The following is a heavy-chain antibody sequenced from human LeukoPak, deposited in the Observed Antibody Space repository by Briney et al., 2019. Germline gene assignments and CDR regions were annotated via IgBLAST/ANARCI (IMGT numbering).Heavy chain of an antibody. CDR3: AKAVAPYYYMDV. D-gene: IGHD6-19*01. V-gene: IGHV3-9*03. CDR2: VSWNSGSI. CDR1: GFTFDDYA. Sequence: GGSLRLSCAASGFTFDDYAMHWVRQAPGKGLEWVSGVSWNSGSIGCADSVKGRFTISRDNAKNSLYLQMNSLRAEDMALYYCAKAVAPYYYMDVWGKGTTVTVSS. J-gene: IGHJ6*03.